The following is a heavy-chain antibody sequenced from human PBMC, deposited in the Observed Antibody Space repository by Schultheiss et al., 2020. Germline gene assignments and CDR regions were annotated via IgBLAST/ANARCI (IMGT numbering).Heavy chain of an antibody. CDR2: IYYSGST. CDR1: GGSISSSNW. Sequence: SETLSLTCAVSGGSISSSNWWSWVRQPPGKGLEWIGEIYYSGSTYYNPSLKSRVTISVDTSKNQFSLKLSSVTAADTAVYYCARDLGYSYGGIDYWGQGTRVTVSS. J-gene: IGHJ4*02. V-gene: IGHV4-4*02. CDR3: ARDLGYSYGGIDY. D-gene: IGHD5-18*01.